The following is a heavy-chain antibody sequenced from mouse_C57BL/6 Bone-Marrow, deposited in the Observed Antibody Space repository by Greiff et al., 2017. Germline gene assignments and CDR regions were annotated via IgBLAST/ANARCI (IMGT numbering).Heavy chain of an antibody. CDR2: IYPGGGYT. CDR3: ARMGNYAMDY. CDR1: GYTFPNYW. J-gene: IGHJ4*01. Sequence: QVQLQQSGAELVRPGTSVKMSCKASGYTFPNYWIGWAKQRPGHGLEWIGDIYPGGGYTNSNEKFQGKATLTADKSSSTAYMQFSSLTSEDSAIYYCARMGNYAMDYWGQGTSVTVSS. V-gene: IGHV1-63*01.